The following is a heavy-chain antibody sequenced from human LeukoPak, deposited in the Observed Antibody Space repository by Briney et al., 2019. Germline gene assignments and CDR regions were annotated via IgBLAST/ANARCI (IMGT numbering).Heavy chain of an antibody. CDR3: AKGIAAPTPYYMDV. CDR1: GFTFSSYG. CDR2: IRYDGSNK. V-gene: IGHV3-30*02. D-gene: IGHD6-6*01. Sequence: GGSLRLSCAASGFTFSSYGMHWVRQAPGKGLEWVAFIRYDGSNKYYVDSVKGRFTISRDNSKNTLYLQMNSLRAEDTAVYYCAKGIAAPTPYYMDVWGKGTTVTVSS. J-gene: IGHJ6*03.